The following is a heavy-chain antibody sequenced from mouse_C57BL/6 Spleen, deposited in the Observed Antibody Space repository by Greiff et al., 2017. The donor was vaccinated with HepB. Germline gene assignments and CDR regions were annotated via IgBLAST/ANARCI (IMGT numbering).Heavy chain of an antibody. CDR2: IYPGSGST. V-gene: IGHV1-55*01. CDR3: ARSGYDYGGAMDY. CDR1: GYTFTSYW. J-gene: IGHJ4*01. Sequence: VQLQQSGAELVKPGASVKMSCKASGYTFTSYWITWVKQRPGQGLEWIGDIYPGSGSTNYNEKFKSKATLTVDTSSSTDYMQLSSLTSEDSAVYYCARSGYDYGGAMDYWGQGTSVTVSS. D-gene: IGHD2-4*01.